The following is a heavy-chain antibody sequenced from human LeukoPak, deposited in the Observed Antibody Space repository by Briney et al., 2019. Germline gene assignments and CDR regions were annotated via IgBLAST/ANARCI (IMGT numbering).Heavy chain of an antibody. Sequence: SETLFLTCTVSGGSISSSSYYWGWIRPPPGKGLEWIGSIYYSGSTYYNPSLKSRVTISVDTSKNQFSLKLSSVTAADTAVYYCARHEYGGSVDYWGQGTLVTVSS. CDR1: GGSISSSSYY. D-gene: IGHD4/OR15-4a*01. V-gene: IGHV4-39*01. CDR2: IYYSGST. CDR3: ARHEYGGSVDY. J-gene: IGHJ4*02.